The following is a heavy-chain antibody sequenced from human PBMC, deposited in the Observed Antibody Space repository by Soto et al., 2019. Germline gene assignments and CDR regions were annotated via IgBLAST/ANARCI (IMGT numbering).Heavy chain of an antibody. CDR3: GRGDIVASTLFDY. D-gene: IGHD5-12*01. J-gene: IGHJ4*02. Sequence: SVKVSCKASGGTFRSYTINSVRQAPGQGHEWVGGIIPMLDTTNFAQKFQGTVTMTADESTSTAYMELNRLRSEDTGMYYGGRGDIVASTLFDYWGQGTLVTVSS. V-gene: IGHV1-69*13. CDR2: IIPMLDTT. CDR1: GGTFRSYT.